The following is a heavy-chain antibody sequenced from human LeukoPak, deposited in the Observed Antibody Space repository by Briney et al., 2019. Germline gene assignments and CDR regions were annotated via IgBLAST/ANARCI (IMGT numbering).Heavy chain of an antibody. D-gene: IGHD5-18*01. Sequence: GASVTVSCKASGYTFTGYYMHWVRQAPGQGLEWMGWINPNSGGTNYAQKFQGRVTMTRDTSISTAYMELSRLRSDDTAVYYCARDSSGYSYGYGDYWGQGTLVTVSS. CDR2: INPNSGGT. J-gene: IGHJ4*02. V-gene: IGHV1-2*02. CDR3: ARDSSGYSYGYGDY. CDR1: GYTFTGYY.